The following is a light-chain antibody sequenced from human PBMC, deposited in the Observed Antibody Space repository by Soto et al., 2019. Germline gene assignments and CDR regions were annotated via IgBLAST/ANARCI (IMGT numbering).Light chain of an antibody. V-gene: IGLV2-14*01. Sequence: QSALTQPASVSGSPGQSITISCTGSSSDVGGYNYVSWYQQHPGKAPKLMIHEVSNRPSGVSNRFSGSKSGNTASLTISGLQAEDETDYYCNSYTSSFTWVFGGGTQLTVL. J-gene: IGLJ3*02. CDR3: NSYTSSFTWV. CDR2: EVS. CDR1: SSDVGGYNY.